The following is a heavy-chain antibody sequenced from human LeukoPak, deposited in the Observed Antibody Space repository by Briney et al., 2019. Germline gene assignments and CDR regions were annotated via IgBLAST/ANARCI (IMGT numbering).Heavy chain of an antibody. CDR3: ARDPTVLRYFDWLLSTWYFDY. V-gene: IGHV3-30*04. J-gene: IGHJ4*02. Sequence: GGSLRLSCAASGFTFSSYAMHWVRQAPGKGLEWVAVISYDGSNKYYADSVKGRFTISRDSSKNTLYLQMNSLRAEDTAVYYCARDPTVLRYFDWLLSTWYFDYWGQGTLVTVSS. CDR1: GFTFSSYA. D-gene: IGHD3-9*01. CDR2: ISYDGSNK.